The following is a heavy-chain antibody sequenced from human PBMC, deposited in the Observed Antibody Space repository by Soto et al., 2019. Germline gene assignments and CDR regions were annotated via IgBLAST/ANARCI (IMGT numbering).Heavy chain of an antibody. Sequence: GGSLRLSCAASGFTFSNAWMSWVRQAPGKGLEWVGRIKSKTDGGTTDYAAPVKGRFTISRDDSKNTLYLQMNSLKTEDTAVYYCTTDGSDFWSGYPTSYYYYYGMDVWGQGTTVTVSS. J-gene: IGHJ6*02. CDR2: IKSKTDGGTT. CDR1: GFTFSNAW. D-gene: IGHD3-3*01. CDR3: TTDGSDFWSGYPTSYYYYYGMDV. V-gene: IGHV3-15*01.